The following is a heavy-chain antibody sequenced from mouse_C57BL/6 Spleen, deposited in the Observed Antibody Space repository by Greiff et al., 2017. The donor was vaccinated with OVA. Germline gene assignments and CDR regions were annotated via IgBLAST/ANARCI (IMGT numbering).Heavy chain of an antibody. J-gene: IGHJ4*01. Sequence: EVKLVESGPELVKPGASVKISCKASGYSFTGYYMNWVQQSPEKSLEWIGEINPSTGGTTYNQKFKAKATLTVDKSSSTAYMQLNSLTSEDSAVYYGARAYGNYVGAMGYWGKGTSVTVAS. CDR3: ARAYGNYVGAMGY. V-gene: IGHV1-42*01. CDR1: GYSFTGYY. D-gene: IGHD2-1*01. CDR2: INPSTGGT.